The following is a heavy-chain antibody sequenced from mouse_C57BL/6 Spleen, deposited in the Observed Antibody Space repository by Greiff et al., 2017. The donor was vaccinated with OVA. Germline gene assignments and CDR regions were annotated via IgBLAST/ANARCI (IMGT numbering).Heavy chain of an antibody. D-gene: IGHD6-1*01. CDR2: IRNKANGYTT. CDR3: AIYRLLMDY. Sequence: DVKLVESGGGLVKPGGSLSLPCAASGFTFTDYYMSWVRQPPGTALEWLGCIRNKANGYTTEYSASVKGRFTSSRDNSQSILYLQMNAMRTEDSATYYCAIYRLLMDYWGQGASVTFSS. J-gene: IGHJ4*01. V-gene: IGHV7-3*01. CDR1: GFTFTDYY.